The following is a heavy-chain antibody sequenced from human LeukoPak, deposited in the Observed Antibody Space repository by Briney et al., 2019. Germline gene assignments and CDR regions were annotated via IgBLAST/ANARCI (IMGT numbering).Heavy chain of an antibody. D-gene: IGHD5-12*01. CDR1: GFTFSLYE. CDR2: ISSIGSTI. Sequence: GGSLRLSCAASGFTFSLYEMNWVRQAPGKGPEWVSYISSIGSTIYYADSVKGRFSISRDNAKNSLNLQMNSLRAEDTAFYYCARVENSATRGFYFDYWGQGALVTVSS. CDR3: ARVENSATRGFYFDY. V-gene: IGHV3-48*03. J-gene: IGHJ4*02.